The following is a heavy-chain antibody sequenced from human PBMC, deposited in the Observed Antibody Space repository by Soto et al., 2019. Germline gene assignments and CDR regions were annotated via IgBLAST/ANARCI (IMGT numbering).Heavy chain of an antibody. V-gene: IGHV1-24*01. J-gene: IGHJ5*02. D-gene: IGHD3-3*01. CDR1: GYTLTELS. CDR3: ARDMGVLRFLDPFNWFDP. Sequence: ASVKVSCKVSGYTLTELSMHWVRQAPGKGLEWMGGFDPEDGETIYAQKFQGRVTMTEDTSTDTAYMELSSLRSEDTAVYYCARDMGVLRFLDPFNWFDPWAREPWSPSPQ. CDR2: FDPEDGET.